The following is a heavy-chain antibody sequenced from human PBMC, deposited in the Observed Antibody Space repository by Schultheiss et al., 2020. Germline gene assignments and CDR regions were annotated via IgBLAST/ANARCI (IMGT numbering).Heavy chain of an antibody. J-gene: IGHJ4*02. Sequence: SETLSLTCTVSGGSVSSGSYYWSWIRQPPGKGLEWIGYIYYSGSTNYNPSLKSRVTISVDTSKNQFSLKLSSVTAADTAVYYCARGGDSRSSDYWGQGTLVTVSS. CDR3: ARGGDSRSSDY. CDR1: GGSVSSGSYY. D-gene: IGHD3-10*01. V-gene: IGHV4-61*01. CDR2: IYYSGST.